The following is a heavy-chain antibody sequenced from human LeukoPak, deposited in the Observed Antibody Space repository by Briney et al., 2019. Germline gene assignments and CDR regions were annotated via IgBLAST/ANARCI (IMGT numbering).Heavy chain of an antibody. D-gene: IGHD3-3*01. J-gene: IGHJ6*03. CDR2: IISDGSST. CDR3: ARVGSLYDFWSGQYYRYYYYMDV. V-gene: IGHV3-74*01. Sequence: GRSLRLSCEASGFTFSDYWMHWVRQPPGNGLVWVSRIISDGSSTTYADSVKGRFTVSRHNAKNTLYLQMNSLRAEDPAMYFCARVGSLYDFWSGQYYRYYYYMDVWGKGTTVTVSS. CDR1: GFTFSDYW.